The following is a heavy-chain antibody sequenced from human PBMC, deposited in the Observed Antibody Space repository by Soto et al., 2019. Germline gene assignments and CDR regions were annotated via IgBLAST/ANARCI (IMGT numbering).Heavy chain of an antibody. Sequence: LSLTCTVSGGSISSYYWSWIRQPPGKGLEWIGYIYYSGSTNYNPSLKSRVTISVDTSKNQFSLKLSSVTAADTAVYYCARGTKTLLRIFGVVNYFDYWGQGTLVTVSS. CDR3: ARGTKTLLRIFGVVNYFDY. J-gene: IGHJ4*02. D-gene: IGHD3-3*01. CDR2: IYYSGST. CDR1: GGSISSYY. V-gene: IGHV4-59*01.